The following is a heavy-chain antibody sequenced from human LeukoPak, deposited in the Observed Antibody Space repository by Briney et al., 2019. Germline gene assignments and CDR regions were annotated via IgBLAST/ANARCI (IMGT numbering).Heavy chain of an antibody. J-gene: IGHJ5*02. CDR3: ARAGTYGGYKVFDN. CDR1: RFISSNYY. CDR2: IDAHGGTN. D-gene: IGHD5-12*01. V-gene: IGHV3-11*01. Sequence: GGSLKLSCAASRFISSNYYMSWIRQAPGKGLEWIATIDAHGGTNYYADSAQDRFTISRDNAKNSLFLQMNSLTAEDTAVYCARAGTYGGYKVFDNWGQGTPVTVSS.